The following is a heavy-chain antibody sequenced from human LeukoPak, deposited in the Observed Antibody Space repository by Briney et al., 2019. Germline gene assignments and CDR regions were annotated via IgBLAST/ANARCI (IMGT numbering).Heavy chain of an antibody. CDR1: GYSISSGYY. Sequence: SETLSLTCTVSGYSISSGYYWGWIRQPPGKGLEWIGSIYHSGSTYYNPSLKSRVTISVDTSKNQFSLKLSSVTAADTAVYYCARGSISGVWAFDYWGQGTLVTVSS. V-gene: IGHV4-38-2*02. J-gene: IGHJ4*02. CDR2: IYHSGST. D-gene: IGHD6-19*01. CDR3: ARGSISGVWAFDY.